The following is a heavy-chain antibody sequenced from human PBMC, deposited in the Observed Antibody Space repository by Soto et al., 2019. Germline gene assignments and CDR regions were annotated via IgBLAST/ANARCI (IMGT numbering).Heavy chain of an antibody. J-gene: IGHJ4*02. CDR2: ISGSGGST. D-gene: IGHD2-15*01. CDR3: ATNNEGYCSGGSCWALDH. CDR1: GFTFSSYA. V-gene: IGHV3-23*01. Sequence: PGGSLRLSCAASGFTFSSYAMSWVRQAPGKGLEWVSAISGSGGSTYYADSVKGRFTISRDNSKNTLYLQMSSLRAEDTAVYYCATNNEGYCSGGSCWALDHWGQGTLVTVSS.